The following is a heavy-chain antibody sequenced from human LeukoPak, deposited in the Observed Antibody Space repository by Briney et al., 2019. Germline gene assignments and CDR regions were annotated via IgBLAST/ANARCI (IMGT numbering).Heavy chain of an antibody. D-gene: IGHD1-26*01. J-gene: IGHJ5*02. V-gene: IGHV3-73*01. CDR1: GCTFSGSA. CDR3: TRDSGTYNWFDP. Sequence: GGSLKLSWAASGCTFSGSAIHWVRQSSGKGLVWVGQIDKKDKGYASATAYAASVKGRFTISRDDSINTAYLQMKSLKTEDTALYYCTRDSGTYNWFDPWGQGTLVTVSS. CDR2: IDKKDKGYASAT.